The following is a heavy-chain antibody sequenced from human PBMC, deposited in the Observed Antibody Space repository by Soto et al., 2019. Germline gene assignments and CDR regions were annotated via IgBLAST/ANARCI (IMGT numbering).Heavy chain of an antibody. CDR2: ISCGSGSI. D-gene: IGHD6-19*01. V-gene: IGHV3-48*01. Sequence: VVSLRLSYRAAGCNFKSYGMNCVRKAPGRGLEWVAYISCGSGSIYYADSVKGRFTISRDNSKNTLYLQMNSLRGEDTAVYYCARDEHSSAWTFDYWGQGTLVTVSS. CDR3: ARDEHSSAWTFDY. CDR1: GCNFKSYG. J-gene: IGHJ4*02.